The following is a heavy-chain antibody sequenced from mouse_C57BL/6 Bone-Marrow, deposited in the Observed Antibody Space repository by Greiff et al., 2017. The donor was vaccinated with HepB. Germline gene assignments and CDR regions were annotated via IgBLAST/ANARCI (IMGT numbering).Heavy chain of an antibody. CDR2: ISSGSSTI. Sequence: DVKLVESGGGLVKPGGSLKLSCAASGFTFSDYGMHWVRQAPEKGLEWVAYISSGSSTIYYADTVKGRFTISRDNAKNTLFLQMTSLRSEDTAMYYCARRYYGSSLFDYWGQGTTLTVSS. V-gene: IGHV5-17*01. CDR1: GFTFSDYG. CDR3: ARRYYGSSLFDY. J-gene: IGHJ2*01. D-gene: IGHD1-1*01.